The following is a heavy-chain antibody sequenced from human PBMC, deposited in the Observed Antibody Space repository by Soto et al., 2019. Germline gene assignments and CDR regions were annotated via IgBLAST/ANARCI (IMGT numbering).Heavy chain of an antibody. Sequence: SETLSLTCAVSGASISSSNWWSWVRQPPGKGLEWIGEIYHSGSTNYNPSLKSRVTISVDKSKNQFSLKLSSVTAADTAVYYCARAQYYYDSSGYYKAVYFDYWGQGTLVTVSS. CDR3: ARAQYYYDSSGYYKAVYFDY. CDR1: GASISSSNW. CDR2: IYHSGST. J-gene: IGHJ4*02. D-gene: IGHD3-22*01. V-gene: IGHV4-4*02.